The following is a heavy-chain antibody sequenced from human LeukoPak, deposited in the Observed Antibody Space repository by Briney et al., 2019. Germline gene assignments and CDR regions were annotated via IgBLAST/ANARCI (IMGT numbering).Heavy chain of an antibody. CDR3: ARGADQDHYYGMDV. CDR1: GGSISSYY. Sequence: SETLSLTCTVSGGSISSYYWSWSRQPAGKGLEWIGRIYTSGSTNYNPSLKSRVTMSVDTSKNQFSLKLSSVTAADTAVYYCARGADQDHYYGMDVWGQGTTVTVSS. CDR2: IYTSGST. J-gene: IGHJ6*02. V-gene: IGHV4-4*07. D-gene: IGHD2-2*01.